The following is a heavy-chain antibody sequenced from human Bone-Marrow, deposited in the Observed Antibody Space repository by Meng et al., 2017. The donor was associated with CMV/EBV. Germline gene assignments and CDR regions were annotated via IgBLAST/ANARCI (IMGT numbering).Heavy chain of an antibody. CDR2: MNPNSGNT. D-gene: IGHD1-7*01. J-gene: IGHJ4*02. V-gene: IGHV1-8*01. CDR1: GYTFTSYD. CDR3: ARGFRYNWNFFFGY. Sequence: ASVKVSCKASGYTFTSYDINWVRQATGQGLEWMGWMNPNSGNTGYEQKFQGRVTMTRNTSISTAYMELSSLRSEDTAVYYCARGFRYNWNFFFGYWGQGTLVTVSS.